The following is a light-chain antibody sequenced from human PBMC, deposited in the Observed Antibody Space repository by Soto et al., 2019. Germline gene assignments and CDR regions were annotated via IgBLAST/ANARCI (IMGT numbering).Light chain of an antibody. J-gene: IGKJ4*01. CDR1: QSVSSY. V-gene: IGKV3-11*01. CDR2: DAS. CDR3: QHRSNWLT. Sequence: EIVLTQSPATLSLSPGERATLSCRASQSVSSYLAWYKQKPGQAPSLLIYDASNRATGIPARFSGSGSGTDFTLTIRSLEPEDFAVYYCQHRSNWLTFGGGTKGDIK.